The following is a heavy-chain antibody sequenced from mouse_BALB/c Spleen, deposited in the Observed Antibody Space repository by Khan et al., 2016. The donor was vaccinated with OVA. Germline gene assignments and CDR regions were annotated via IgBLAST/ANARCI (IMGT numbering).Heavy chain of an antibody. V-gene: IGHV9-3-1*01. CDR1: GHTFTKFG. D-gene: IGHD2-10*01. CDR3: ARPPYFAYVLDN. J-gene: IGHJ4*01. CDR2: INTYTGEP. Sequence: LVESGPEVKKPGETVKISCKASGHTFTKFGMNWVKQAPGQGLKWMGWINTYTGEPTYADDFNGRFAFSLETSASTAYLQINNLKNEDTATYFCARPPYFAYVLDNWGQGTSVTVSS.